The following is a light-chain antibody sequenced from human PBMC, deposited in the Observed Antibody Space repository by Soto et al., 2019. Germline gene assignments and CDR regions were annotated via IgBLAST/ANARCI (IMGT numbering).Light chain of an antibody. CDR3: QQSYSTPPT. CDR2: AAS. CDR1: QSISNY. Sequence: DIQMTQSPSSLSASVGDRVTITCRASQSISNYLNWYQQKPGKAPKLVIHAASSLQSGVPSRFSGSGSGTDFTLTISSLQPEDFATYYCQQSYSTPPTFGQGTNVDIK. J-gene: IGKJ1*01. V-gene: IGKV1-39*01.